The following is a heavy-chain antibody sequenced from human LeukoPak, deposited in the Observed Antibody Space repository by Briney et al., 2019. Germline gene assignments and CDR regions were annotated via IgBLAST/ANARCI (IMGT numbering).Heavy chain of an antibody. CDR2: INHSGST. CDR3: ARGAGDCSSTSCPFDY. J-gene: IGHJ4*02. Sequence: SETLSLTCAVYGGSFSGYYWSWIRQPPGKGLEWIGEINHSGSTNYNPSLKSRVTISVDTSKNQFSLKLSSVTAADTAVYYCARGAGDCSSTSCPFDYWGQGTLVTVSP. CDR1: GGSFSGYY. V-gene: IGHV4-34*01. D-gene: IGHD2-2*01.